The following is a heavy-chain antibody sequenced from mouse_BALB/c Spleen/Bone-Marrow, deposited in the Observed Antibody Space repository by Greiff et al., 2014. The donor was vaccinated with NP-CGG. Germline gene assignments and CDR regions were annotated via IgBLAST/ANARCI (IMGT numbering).Heavy chain of an antibody. Sequence: VQGVESGAELARPGASVEMSCQASGYTFTRYTMHWEKQRPGQGLEWIGYINPSSAYTNYNQKFKDKATLTADRSSSTAYMQLSSLTSEDSAVYYCTIRYYAMDYWGQGTSVTVSS. V-gene: IGHV1-4*01. CDR1: GYTFTRYT. D-gene: IGHD1-1*01. CDR2: INPSSAYT. CDR3: TIRYYAMDY. J-gene: IGHJ4*01.